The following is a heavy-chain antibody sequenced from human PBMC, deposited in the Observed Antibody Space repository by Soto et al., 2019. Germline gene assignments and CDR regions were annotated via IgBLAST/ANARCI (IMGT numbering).Heavy chain of an antibody. D-gene: IGHD3-16*01. J-gene: IGHJ4*02. Sequence: GGSLRLSCVGSGFTFIDAWMSWVRQAPGKGLEWVGRLKSETDGGTADYAAPVEGRFNISRDDSKNTLYLQMNSLKSEDTAVYYCMTAPGLNVLFWGQGALVTVSS. CDR2: LKSETDGGTA. CDR1: GFTFIDAW. V-gene: IGHV3-15*01. CDR3: MTAPGLNVLF.